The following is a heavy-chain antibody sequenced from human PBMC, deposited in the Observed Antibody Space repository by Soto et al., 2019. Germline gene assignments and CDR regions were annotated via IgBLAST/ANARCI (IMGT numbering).Heavy chain of an antibody. CDR1: GFSLSTTGVG. Sequence: QITLKESGPTLVKPTQTLTLTCTFSGFSLSTTGVGVGWIRQPPGKALEWLALIYWDDDKRYSPSLKSRLTSTKDTTKTQVVLTMTNMDPVDTATYYCAHTPEGDGPDAFDIWGQGTMVTVSS. CDR3: AHTPEGDGPDAFDI. J-gene: IGHJ3*02. CDR2: IYWDDDK. V-gene: IGHV2-5*02. D-gene: IGHD2-21*01.